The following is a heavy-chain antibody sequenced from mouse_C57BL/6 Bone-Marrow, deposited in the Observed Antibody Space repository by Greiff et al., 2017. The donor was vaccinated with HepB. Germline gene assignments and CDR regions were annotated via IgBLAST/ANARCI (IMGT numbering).Heavy chain of an antibody. CDR2: INPYNGGT. V-gene: IGHV1-19*01. CDR1: GYTFTDYY. CDR3: ARGAFITTVVPYAMEY. J-gene: IGHJ4*01. Sequence: VQLQQSGPVLVKPGASVKMSCKASGYTFTDYYMNWVKQSHGKSLEWIGVINPYNGGTSYNQKFKGKATLTVDKSSSTAYMELNSLTSEDSAVYYCARGAFITTVVPYAMEYWGQGTSVTVSS. D-gene: IGHD1-1*01.